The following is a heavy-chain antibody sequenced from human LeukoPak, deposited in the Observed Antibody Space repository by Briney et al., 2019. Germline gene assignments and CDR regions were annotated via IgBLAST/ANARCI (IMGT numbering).Heavy chain of an antibody. CDR1: GFTFSTYA. D-gene: IGHD2-21*01. CDR3: AKDSPGEYSLFDY. CDR2: ISGSGGST. V-gene: IGHV3-23*01. J-gene: IGHJ4*02. Sequence: PGGSLRLSCAVSGFTFSTYAMSWVRQAPGKGLEWVSAISGSGGSTYYADSVKGRFTISRDNSKNTLYLQMNSLRAEDTAVYYCAKDSPGEYSLFDYWGQGTLVTVSS.